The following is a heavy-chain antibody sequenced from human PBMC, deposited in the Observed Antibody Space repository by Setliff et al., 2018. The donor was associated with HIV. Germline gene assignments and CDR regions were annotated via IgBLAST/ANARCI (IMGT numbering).Heavy chain of an antibody. J-gene: IGHJ6*02. CDR1: GFIFSSHE. Sequence: GGSLRLSCETSGFIFSSHEMNWVRQAPGKGLEWISKLSTTGTNIHYADSVKGRFAISRDNAKNSLFLQMSSLRVEDTAVYYCARSASNYLHAMDVWGQGTTVTVSS. CDR2: LSTTGTNI. V-gene: IGHV3-48*03. D-gene: IGHD1-7*01. CDR3: ARSASNYLHAMDV.